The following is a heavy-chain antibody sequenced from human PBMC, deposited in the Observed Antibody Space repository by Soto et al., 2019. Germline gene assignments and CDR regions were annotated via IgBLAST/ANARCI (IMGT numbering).Heavy chain of an antibody. CDR3: AKGRSWLLTNPGPDY. V-gene: IGHV3-23*01. CDR2: ISGSGGST. CDR1: GFTFSSYA. J-gene: IGHJ4*02. D-gene: IGHD5-12*01. Sequence: GGSLRVSCAASGFTFSSYAMSWVRQSPGKGLEWVSAISGSGGSTYYADSVKGRFTISRDNSKNTLYLQMNSLRAEDTAVYYCAKGRSWLLTNPGPDYWGQGTLVTVSS.